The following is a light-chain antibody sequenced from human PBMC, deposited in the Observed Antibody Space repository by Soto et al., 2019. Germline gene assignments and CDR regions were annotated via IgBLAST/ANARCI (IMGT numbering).Light chain of an antibody. Sequence: DIRMTQSPSTLSAYVGVRVTITCRASQNIRYWLAWYQQKPGKAPRLLIYEAYSLESGVPARFSGGGSGTEFTLTISSLQPDDSANYYCQQYDSSSTFGGGTKVEIK. CDR2: EAY. CDR3: QQYDSSST. V-gene: IGKV1-5*03. J-gene: IGKJ4*01. CDR1: QNIRYW.